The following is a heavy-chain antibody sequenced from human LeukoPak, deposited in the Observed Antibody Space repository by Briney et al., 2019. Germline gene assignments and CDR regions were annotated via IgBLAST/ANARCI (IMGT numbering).Heavy chain of an antibody. Sequence: PSETLSLTCTVSGGSISSGDYYWSWIRQPPGKGLEWIRYIYYSGSTYYNPSLKSRVTISVDTSKNQFSLKLSSVTAADTAVYYCARDLPGIAAAGSLGWFDPWGQGTLVTVSS. D-gene: IGHD6-13*01. J-gene: IGHJ5*02. CDR1: GGSISSGDYY. V-gene: IGHV4-30-4*01. CDR3: ARDLPGIAAAGSLGWFDP. CDR2: IYYSGST.